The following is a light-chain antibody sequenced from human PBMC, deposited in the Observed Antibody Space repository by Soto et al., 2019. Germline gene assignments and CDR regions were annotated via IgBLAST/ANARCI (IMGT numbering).Light chain of an antibody. Sequence: QSALTQPPSASGSPGQSVTISCTGTSSDVGGYNYVSWYQQHPGKAPKLMIYEVTKRPSGVSDRFSGSKSGNTASLTISGLQAEDEADFFCCSYAGSGTWVFGGGTKLTVL. J-gene: IGLJ3*02. CDR3: CSYAGSGTWV. CDR1: SSDVGGYNY. V-gene: IGLV2-8*01. CDR2: EVT.